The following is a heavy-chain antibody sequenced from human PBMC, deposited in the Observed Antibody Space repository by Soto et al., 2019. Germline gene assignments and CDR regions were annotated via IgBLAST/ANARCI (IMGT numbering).Heavy chain of an antibody. CDR1: GFIFSSYG. J-gene: IGHJ4*02. D-gene: IGHD1-26*01. CDR3: HQGSYSGSYSDADY. Sequence: GGSLRLSCAASGFIFSSYGMFWVRQAPGRGLEWVALILYDGRNTYYSDSVKGRFTVSRDNSKSTLYLQMNSLRAEDTAVYYCHQGSYSGSYSDADYSGQRTLVT. CDR2: ILYDGRNT. V-gene: IGHV3-30*03.